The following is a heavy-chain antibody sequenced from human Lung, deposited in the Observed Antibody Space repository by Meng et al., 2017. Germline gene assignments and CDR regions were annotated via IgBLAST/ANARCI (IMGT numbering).Heavy chain of an antibody. V-gene: IGHV3-74*01. CDR2: INTDGSST. D-gene: IGHD5-24*01. J-gene: IGHJ4*02. CDR3: GRSDGYIRD. CDR1: GFTFNTYW. Sequence: EVQLVESGGGLVQPGGSLRLSCAASGFTFNTYWMHWARQAPGEGLVWVSHINTDGSSTNYADSVKGRFTISRDNAKNTLYLQMNSLRAEDTAVYYCGRSDGYIRDWGQGTLVTVSS.